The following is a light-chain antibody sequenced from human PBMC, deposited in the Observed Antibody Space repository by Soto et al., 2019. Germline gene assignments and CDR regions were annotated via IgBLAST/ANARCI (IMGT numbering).Light chain of an antibody. CDR3: QKYTNVPA. J-gene: IGKJ4*01. Sequence: DIQMTQSPSSLSASVGDRVTITCRASQGISNYLVWYQQIPGKVPKLLISAASTLQSGVLSRFSGSGSGTYFTLTISSLQPEDVATYYCQKYTNVPAFGGGTKVEIK. CDR2: AAS. CDR1: QGISNY. V-gene: IGKV1-27*01.